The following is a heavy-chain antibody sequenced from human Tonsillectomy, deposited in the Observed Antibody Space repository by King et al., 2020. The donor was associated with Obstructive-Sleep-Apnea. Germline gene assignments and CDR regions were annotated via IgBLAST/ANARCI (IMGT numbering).Heavy chain of an antibody. V-gene: IGHV3-30*04. CDR1: GFTFSSYA. J-gene: IGHJ2*01. D-gene: IGHD3-22*01. CDR3: ARDYYYDSSGYSLGYFDL. CDR2: ISYDGSNK. Sequence: VQLVESGGGVVQPGRSLRLSCAASGFTFSSYAMHWVRQAPGKGLEWVAVISYDGSNKYYADSVKGRFTLSRDNSKNTLYLQMNSLRAEDTVVYYCARDYYYDSSGYSLGYFDLWGRGTLVTVSS.